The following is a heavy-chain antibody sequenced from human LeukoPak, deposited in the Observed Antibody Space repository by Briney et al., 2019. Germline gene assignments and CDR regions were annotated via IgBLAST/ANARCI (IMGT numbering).Heavy chain of an antibody. CDR2: IYYSGST. D-gene: IGHD6-13*01. CDR3: ARNRGGAAAGFDP. J-gene: IGHJ5*02. Sequence: SETLSLTCTVSGGSVSSGSYYWSWIRQPPGKGLEWIGYIYYSGSTNYNPSLKSRVTISVDTSKNQFSLKLSSVTAADTAVYYCARNRGGAAAGFDPWGQGTLVTVSS. V-gene: IGHV4-61*01. CDR1: GGSVSSGSYY.